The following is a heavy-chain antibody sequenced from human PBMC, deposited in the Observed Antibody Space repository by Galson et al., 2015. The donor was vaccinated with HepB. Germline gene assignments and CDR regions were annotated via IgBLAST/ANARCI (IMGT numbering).Heavy chain of an antibody. CDR1: GFTFSDYH. CDR2: ISSSGSTI. D-gene: IGHD4-17*01. Sequence: SLRLSCAASGFTFSDYHMSWIRQAPGKGLEWVSYISSSGSTIYYADSVKGRFTISRDNAKNSLYPQMNSLRAEDTAVYYCARVPLRSRYYFDYWGQGTLVTVFS. V-gene: IGHV3-11*01. J-gene: IGHJ4*02. CDR3: ARVPLRSRYYFDY.